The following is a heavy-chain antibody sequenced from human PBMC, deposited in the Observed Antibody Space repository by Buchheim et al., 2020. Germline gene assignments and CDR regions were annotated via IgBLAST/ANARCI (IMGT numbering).Heavy chain of an antibody. D-gene: IGHD2-15*01. V-gene: IGHV3-11*06. CDR1: GFTFSDYY. Sequence: QVQLVESGGGLVKPGGSLRLSCAASGFTFSDYYMSWIRQAPGKGLEWVSYISSSSSYTNYADSVKGRFTISRDNAKNSLYLQMNSLRAEDTAVYYCARNGGGVRYCSGGSCWPTRSGSRNYYGMDVWGQGTT. J-gene: IGHJ6*02. CDR2: ISSSSSYT. CDR3: ARNGGGVRYCSGGSCWPTRSGSRNYYGMDV.